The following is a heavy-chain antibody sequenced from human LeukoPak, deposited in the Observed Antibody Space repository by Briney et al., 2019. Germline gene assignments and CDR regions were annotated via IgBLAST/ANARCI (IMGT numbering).Heavy chain of an antibody. CDR1: GFVFSTHS. CDR3: VRDADGGNSWFDS. D-gene: IGHD4-23*01. J-gene: IGHJ5*01. V-gene: IGHV3-21*01. CDR2: ISSSNGDI. Sequence: GGSLRLSCAASGFVFSTHSMSWVRQAPGKGLEWVSWISSSNGDIYYADSVRGRFTISRDDAKKSLYLQINSLRAEDTAVYYCVRDADGGNSWFDSWGQGTLVTVSS.